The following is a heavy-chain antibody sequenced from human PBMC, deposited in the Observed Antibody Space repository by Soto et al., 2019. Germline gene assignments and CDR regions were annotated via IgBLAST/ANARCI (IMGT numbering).Heavy chain of an antibody. CDR2: INPNSGGT. V-gene: IGHV1-2*02. CDR3: ARGDFDSSANYYAGWFDP. J-gene: IGHJ5*02. D-gene: IGHD3-22*01. Sequence: GASVKVSCKASGYTFTGYYMHWLRQAPGQGPEWMGWINPNSGGTKYAQKFQGRVTMTNDTSISTAYMELSRLGSDDTAVYYCARGDFDSSANYYAGWFDPWGQGTLVTVSS. CDR1: GYTFTGYY.